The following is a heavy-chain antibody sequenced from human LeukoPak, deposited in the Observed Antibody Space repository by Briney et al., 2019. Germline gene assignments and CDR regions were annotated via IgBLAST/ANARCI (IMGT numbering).Heavy chain of an antibody. J-gene: IGHJ5*02. D-gene: IGHD6-13*01. V-gene: IGHV4-34*01. Sequence: PSETLSLTCAVYGGSFSGYYWSWIRQPPGKGLEWIGEINHSGSTNYNPSLKSRVTISVDTSKNQFSLKLSSVTAADTAVYYCARGRIAAARWDPWGQGTLVTVSS. CDR1: GGSFSGYY. CDR3: ARGRIAAARWDP. CDR2: INHSGST.